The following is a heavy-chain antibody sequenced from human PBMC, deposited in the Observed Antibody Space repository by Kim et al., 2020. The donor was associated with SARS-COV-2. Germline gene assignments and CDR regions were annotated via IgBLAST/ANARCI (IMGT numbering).Heavy chain of an antibody. CDR2: INPSGGST. CDR3: ARDCPVGTWRKWFDP. D-gene: IGHD1-26*01. Sequence: ASVKVSCKASGYTFTSYYMHWVRQAPGQGLEWMGIINPSGGSTSYAQKFQGRVTMTRDTSTSTVYMELSSLRSEDTAVYYCARDCPVGTWRKWFDPWGQGTLVTVSS. J-gene: IGHJ5*02. CDR1: GYTFTSYY. V-gene: IGHV1-46*01.